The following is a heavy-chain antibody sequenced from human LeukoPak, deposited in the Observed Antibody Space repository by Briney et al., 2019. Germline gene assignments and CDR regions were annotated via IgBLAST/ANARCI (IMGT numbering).Heavy chain of an antibody. J-gene: IGHJ5*02. CDR3: AREDVLMTPWGAYNWFDP. V-gene: IGHV6-1*01. CDR2: TYYRSKWYN. CDR1: GDSVSSNSAA. Sequence: SQTLSLTCAISGDSVSSNSAAWNWIRQSPSRGLEWLGRTYYRSKWYNDYAVSVKSRITINPDTSKNQFSLQLNSVPPEDTAVYCCAREDVLMTPWGAYNWFDPWGQGTLVTVSS. D-gene: IGHD2-8*01.